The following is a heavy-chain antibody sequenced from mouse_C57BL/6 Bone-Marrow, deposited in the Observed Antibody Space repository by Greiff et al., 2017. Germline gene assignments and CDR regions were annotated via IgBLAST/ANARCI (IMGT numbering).Heavy chain of an antibody. CDR3: ARHREGTGTWYVDV. D-gene: IGHD4-1*01. J-gene: IGHJ1*03. CDR2: FYPGSGSI. CDR1: GYTFTEYT. Sequence: VHLVESGAELVKPGASVKLSCKASGYTFTEYTIHWVKQRSGQGLEWIGWFYPGSGSIKYNEKFKDKATLTADKSSSTVYMELSRLTSEDAAVYFCARHREGTGTWYVDVWGTGTTVTVSS. V-gene: IGHV1-62-2*01.